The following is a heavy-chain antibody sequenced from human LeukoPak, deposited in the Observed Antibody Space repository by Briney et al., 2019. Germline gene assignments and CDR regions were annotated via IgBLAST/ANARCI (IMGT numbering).Heavy chain of an antibody. CDR3: ARGVIEYSSSPGFDY. Sequence: SQTLSLTCTVSGDSVSSGGYSWSWIRQPPGKGLEWIGYIYHSGSTYYNPSLKSRVTMSVDTSKNQFSLKLSSVTAADTAVYYCARGVIEYSSSPGFDYWGQGTLVTVSS. CDR2: IYHSGST. V-gene: IGHV4-30-2*01. CDR1: GDSVSSGGYS. J-gene: IGHJ4*02. D-gene: IGHD6-6*01.